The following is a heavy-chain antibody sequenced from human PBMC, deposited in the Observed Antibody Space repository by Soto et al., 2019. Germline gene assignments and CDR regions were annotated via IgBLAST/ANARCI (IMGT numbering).Heavy chain of an antibody. CDR3: AREGAVDTAMVDY. V-gene: IGHV4-59*01. CDR2: IYYTGDT. Sequence: SETLSLTCTVSGGSISNYYWSWIRQPPGKGLEWIGYIYYTGDTTYNPSLKSRVTISVDTSKNQFSLRLTSVTAADTAVYYCAREGAVDTAMVDYWGQGTLVTVSS. J-gene: IGHJ4*02. CDR1: GGSISNYY. D-gene: IGHD5-18*01.